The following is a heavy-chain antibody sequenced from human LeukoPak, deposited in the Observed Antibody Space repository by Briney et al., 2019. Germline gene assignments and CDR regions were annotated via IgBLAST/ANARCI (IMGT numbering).Heavy chain of an antibody. D-gene: IGHD1-26*01. CDR1: GLTFGGYE. CDR2: ISVSGATT. J-gene: IGHJ4*02. V-gene: IGHV3-48*03. Sequence: GGSLRLSCAASGLTFGGYEFNWVRQAPGKGLEWVSYISVSGATTHYADSVRGRFTTSRDNAKNSLYLQMNSLRAEDTAVYYCVRGPAANSGNYYVGDYWGQGTLVTVSS. CDR3: VRGPAANSGNYYVGDY.